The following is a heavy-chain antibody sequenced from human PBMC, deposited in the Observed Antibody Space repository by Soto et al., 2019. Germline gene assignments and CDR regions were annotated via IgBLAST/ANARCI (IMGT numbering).Heavy chain of an antibody. D-gene: IGHD4-17*01. J-gene: IGHJ4*02. CDR1: GGSFSGYY. CDR2: INHSGST. V-gene: IGHV4-34*01. Sequence: QVQLQQWGAGLLKPSETLSLTCAVYGGSFSGYYWSWIRQPPGKGLEWIGEINHSGSTNYNPSLKSRVTISVDTSKNQFSLKLSSVTAADTAVYYRARGYGDPYYFDYWGQGTLVTVSS. CDR3: ARGYGDPYYFDY.